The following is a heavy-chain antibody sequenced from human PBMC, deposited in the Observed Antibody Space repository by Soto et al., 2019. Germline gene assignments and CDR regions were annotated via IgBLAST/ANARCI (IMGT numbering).Heavy chain of an antibody. CDR1: GYTLTELS. Sequence: VKVSCKVSGYTLTELSMHWVRQAPGKGLDLMGGFDPEDGETIYAQKFQGRVTMTEDTSIDTAYMELSSLRSEDTAVYYCATPLGGAIRGDYYYYGMDVWGQGTTVTVSS. CDR2: FDPEDGET. CDR3: ATPLGGAIRGDYYYYGMDV. V-gene: IGHV1-24*01. J-gene: IGHJ6*02. D-gene: IGHD1-26*01.